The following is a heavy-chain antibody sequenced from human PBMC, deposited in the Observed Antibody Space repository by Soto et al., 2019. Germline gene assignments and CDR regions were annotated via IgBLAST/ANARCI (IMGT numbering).Heavy chain of an antibody. CDR3: ANGITILRDY. D-gene: IGHD3-3*01. Sequence: GGSLRLSCAASGFTFDDYAMHWVRQAPGKGLEWVSGISWNSGSIGYADSVKGRFTISRDNAKNSLYLQMNSLRSEDTALYYCANGITILRDYWGQGTLVTVSS. CDR2: ISWNSGSI. V-gene: IGHV3-9*01. J-gene: IGHJ4*02. CDR1: GFTFDDYA.